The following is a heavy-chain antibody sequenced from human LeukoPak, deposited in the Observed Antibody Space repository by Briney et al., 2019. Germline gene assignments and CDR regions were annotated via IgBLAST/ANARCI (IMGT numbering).Heavy chain of an antibody. CDR2: ISYDGSNK. V-gene: IGHV3-30*04. CDR3: AGDWGSSSSSDKNYYYMDV. CDR1: GFTFSSYA. J-gene: IGHJ6*03. D-gene: IGHD6-6*01. Sequence: GGSLRLSCAASGFTFSSYAMHWVRQAPGKGLEWVAVISYDGSNKYYADSVKGRFTISRDNSKNTLYLQMNSLRAEDTAVYYCAGDWGSSSSSDKNYYYMDVWGKGTTVTVSS.